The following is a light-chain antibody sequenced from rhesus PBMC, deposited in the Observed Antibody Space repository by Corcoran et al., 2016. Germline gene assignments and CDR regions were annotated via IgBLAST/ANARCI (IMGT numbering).Light chain of an antibody. CDR1: QGISSW. CDR2: KAS. J-gene: IGKJ1*01. Sequence: DIQMTQSPSSLSASVGDTVTITCRASQGISSWLAWYQQKPGKSPKLLIYKASSLQSGGPSRFSGSGSVTDFTLTISSLQSEDFATYYCQQYSSRPRTFGQGTKVEIK. V-gene: IGKV1-22*01. CDR3: QQYSSRPRT.